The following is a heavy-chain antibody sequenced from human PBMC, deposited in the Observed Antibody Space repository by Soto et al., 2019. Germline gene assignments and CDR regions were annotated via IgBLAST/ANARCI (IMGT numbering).Heavy chain of an antibody. CDR3: AKAHPYGDYIRYFDY. D-gene: IGHD4-17*01. V-gene: IGHV3-9*01. CDR1: GFTFEDYA. Sequence: EVELVESGGGLVQPGRSLRLSCAASGFTFEDYAMHWVRQAPGKGLEWVSGISWNGVNIGYADSVKGRFTISRDNAKNSLYLQVNSLKAEDTAFYYCAKAHPYGDYIRYFDYWGQGTLVTVSS. J-gene: IGHJ4*02. CDR2: ISWNGVNI.